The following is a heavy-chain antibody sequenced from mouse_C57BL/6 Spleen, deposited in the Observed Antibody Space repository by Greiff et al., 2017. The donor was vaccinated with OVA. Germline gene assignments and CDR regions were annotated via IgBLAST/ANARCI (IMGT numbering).Heavy chain of an antibody. CDR2: ISYDGSN. D-gene: IGHD1-1*01. V-gene: IGHV3-6*01. Sequence: DVKLQESGPGLVKPSQSLSLTCSVTGYSITSGYYWNWIRQFPGNKLEWMGYISYDGSNNYNPSLKNRISITRDTSKNQFFLKLNSVTTEDTATYYCASDYGSSYGAFDYWGQGTTLTVSS. CDR3: ASDYGSSYGAFDY. CDR1: GYSITSGYY. J-gene: IGHJ2*01.